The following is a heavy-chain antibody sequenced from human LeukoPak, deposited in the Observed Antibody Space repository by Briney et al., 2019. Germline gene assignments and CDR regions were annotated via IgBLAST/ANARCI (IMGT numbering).Heavy chain of an antibody. CDR1: ALTVSSNY. Sequence: GGSRRLSCAASALTVSSNYMNWVRQSPGKGREWVSVIHIGGSTYYADSVKGRFTISRDNSKNTLHLQMTSLRADDTAVYYCVRGQQPFDCWGQGSLVTVSS. D-gene: IGHD6-13*01. V-gene: IGHV3-53*01. CDR2: IHIGGST. CDR3: VRGQQPFDC. J-gene: IGHJ4*02.